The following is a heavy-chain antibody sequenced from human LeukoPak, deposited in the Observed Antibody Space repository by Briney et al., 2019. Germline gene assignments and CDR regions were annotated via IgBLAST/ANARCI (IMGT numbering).Heavy chain of an antibody. D-gene: IGHD3-10*01. V-gene: IGHV4-4*07. J-gene: IGHJ6*03. CDR3: ARVYGSGSYYNGYYYYYMDV. CDR1: GDSISRYY. CDR2: IYNGGII. Sequence: SETLSLTCTVSGDSISRYYWSWIRQPAGKGLEWIGRIYNGGIITYNPSLKSRVTMSIDTSKNQFSLKLSSVTAADTAVYYCARVYGSGSYYNGYYYYYMDVWGKGTTVTISS.